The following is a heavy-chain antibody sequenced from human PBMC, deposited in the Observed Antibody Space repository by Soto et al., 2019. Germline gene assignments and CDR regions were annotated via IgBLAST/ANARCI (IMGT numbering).Heavy chain of an antibody. CDR3: AKANRLDFYYYYGLDV. D-gene: IGHD3-3*01. Sequence: ESLKICFKGAGYNFAGYWIAWVRQIPGKGLEWVSAISGSAIYTYYADSVKGRFTISRDNSKKMLYLHMNSLRPDDTAVYFCAKANRLDFYYYYGLDVWGQGTTVTVSS. CDR1: GYNFAGYW. CDR2: ISGSAIYT. J-gene: IGHJ6*02. V-gene: IGHV3-23*01.